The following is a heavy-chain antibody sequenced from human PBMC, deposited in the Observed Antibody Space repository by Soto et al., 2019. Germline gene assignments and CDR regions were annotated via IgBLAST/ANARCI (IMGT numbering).Heavy chain of an antibody. CDR2: IYYSGST. CDR3: ARVVGEIIEGLRSWFDP. Sequence: SETLSLTCTVSGGSISSYYWSWIRQPPGKGLEWIGYIYYSGSTNYNPSLKSRVTISVDTSKNQFSLKLSSVTAADTAVYYCARVVGEIIEGLRSWFDPWGQGTLVTVSS. D-gene: IGHD3-3*01. CDR1: GGSISSYY. V-gene: IGHV4-59*01. J-gene: IGHJ5*02.